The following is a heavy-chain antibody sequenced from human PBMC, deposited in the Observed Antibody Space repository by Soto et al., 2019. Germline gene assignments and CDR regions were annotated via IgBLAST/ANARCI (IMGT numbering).Heavy chain of an antibody. D-gene: IGHD5-12*01. CDR3: ATGGGWLPDT. CDR1: GASVNSNY. J-gene: IGHJ4*02. V-gene: IGHV4-59*02. CDR2: IDHRGTT. Sequence: QAQLHESGPGLVKPSETLYLSCTVSGASVNSNYWSWIRQSPGKGLEWIGYIDHRGTTNYNPSLKSRVTISSHTPKNQFSQRLSSVTAMATAVYYCATGGGWLPDTWGQGTLVTVSS.